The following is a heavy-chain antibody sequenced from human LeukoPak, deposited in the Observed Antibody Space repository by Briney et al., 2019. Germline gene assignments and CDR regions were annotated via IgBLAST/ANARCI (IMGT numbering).Heavy chain of an antibody. J-gene: IGHJ3*02. CDR2: IIPIFGTA. V-gene: IGHV1-69*05. CDR1: GGTFSSYA. Sequence: SVKVSCKASGGTFSSYAISWVRQAPGQGLEWMGGIIPIFGTANYAQKFQGRVTITTDESTSTAYMELSSLRSEDTAVYYCARVIVGALRQPIDTFDIWGQGTMVTVSS. CDR3: ARVIVGALRQPIDTFDI. D-gene: IGHD1-26*01.